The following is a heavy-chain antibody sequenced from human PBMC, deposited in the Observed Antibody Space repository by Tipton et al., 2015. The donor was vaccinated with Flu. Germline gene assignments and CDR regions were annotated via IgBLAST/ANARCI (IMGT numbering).Heavy chain of an antibody. V-gene: IGHV4-30-4*01. CDR3: TRDAHDSSGHYYFTDS. CDR1: GDSIRGGDYY. Sequence: LRLSCTVSGDSIRGGDYYWSWVRQPPGKGLEWIGYVFYSGNTYYNPSLKSRETISVDTSKNQFSLRLTSVTVADTAVYYCTRDAHDSSGHYYFTDSWGQGTLVTVSS. CDR2: VFYSGNT. J-gene: IGHJ4*02. D-gene: IGHD3-22*01.